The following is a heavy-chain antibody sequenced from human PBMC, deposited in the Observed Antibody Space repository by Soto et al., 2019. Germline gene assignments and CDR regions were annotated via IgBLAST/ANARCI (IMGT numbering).Heavy chain of an antibody. CDR3: AKGYDFWSGALYGMDV. V-gene: IGHV3-30*18. CDR2: ISYDGSNK. CDR1: GFTFSSYG. D-gene: IGHD3-3*01. J-gene: IGHJ6*02. Sequence: GGSLRLSCAASGFTFSSYGMHWVRQAPGKGLEWVAVISYDGSNKYYADSVKGRFTISRDNSKNTLYLQMNSLRAEDTAVYYCAKGYDFWSGALYGMDVWGQGTTVTVS.